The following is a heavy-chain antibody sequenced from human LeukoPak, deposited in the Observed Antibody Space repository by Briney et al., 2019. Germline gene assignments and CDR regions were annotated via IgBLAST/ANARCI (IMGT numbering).Heavy chain of an antibody. V-gene: IGHV3-30-3*01. CDR1: GFTLSSYA. CDR2: ISYGGSNK. Sequence: GGSLRLSCAASGFTLSSYAMHWVRQAPGKRQEWVAVISYGGSNKYYADSVKGRFTISRDNSKNTLYLQMNSLRAEDTAVYYCARDMPGYCSSTSCTNWFDPWGQGTLATVSS. D-gene: IGHD2-2*01. J-gene: IGHJ5*02. CDR3: ARDMPGYCSSTSCTNWFDP.